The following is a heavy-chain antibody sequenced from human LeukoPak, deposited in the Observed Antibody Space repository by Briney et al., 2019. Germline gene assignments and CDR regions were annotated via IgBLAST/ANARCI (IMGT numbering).Heavy chain of an antibody. CDR3: AKDLGPRGVGATPQY. V-gene: IGHV3-30*04. CDR2: ISYDGSNK. CDR1: GFTFSSYA. D-gene: IGHD1-26*01. J-gene: IGHJ4*02. Sequence: PGRSLRLSCAASGFTFSSYAMHWVRQAPGKGLEWVAVISYDGSNKYYADSVKGRFTISGDSSKDSLYLQMNSLRTEDTGFYYCAKDLGPRGVGATPQYWGQGTVVIVSS.